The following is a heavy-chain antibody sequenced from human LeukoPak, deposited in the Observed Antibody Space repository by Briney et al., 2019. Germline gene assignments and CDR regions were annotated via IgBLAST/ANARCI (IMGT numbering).Heavy chain of an antibody. CDR2: IKQDGSEK. V-gene: IGHV3-7*03. D-gene: IGHD3-3*01. CDR3: ARALSA. Sequence: PGGSLRLSCAASGFTFSNYWMNWVRQAPGKGLEWVANIKQDGSEKYYVDSVKGRFTISRDNAKNSLYLQMNSLRAEDTAVYYCARALSAWGQGTLVTVSS. J-gene: IGHJ4*02. CDR1: GFTFSNYW.